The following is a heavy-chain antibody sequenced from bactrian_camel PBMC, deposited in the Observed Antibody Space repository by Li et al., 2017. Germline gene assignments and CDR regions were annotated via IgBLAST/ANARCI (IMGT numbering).Heavy chain of an antibody. CDR1: GFTFSNYA. V-gene: IGHV3S31*01. J-gene: IGHJ6*01. CDR3: VQGLPGFGY. Sequence: VQLVESGGGPVQPGGSLRLSCAGSGFTFSNYAMSWVRQAPGKGLEWVSGINSGGGRTYYADSVKGRFTISRDNAKNTLYLQLNSLKTEDTAMYYCVQGLPGFGYWGQGTQVTVS. CDR2: INSGGGRT.